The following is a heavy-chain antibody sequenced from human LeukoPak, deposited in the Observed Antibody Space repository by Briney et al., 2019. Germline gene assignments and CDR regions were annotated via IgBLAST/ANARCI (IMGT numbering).Heavy chain of an antibody. CDR1: GFTFSSYW. J-gene: IGHJ4*02. CDR3: ARGQKRGPCYFDY. D-gene: IGHD5-24*01. Sequence: GGSLRLSCAASGFTFSSYWMSWVRQAPGKGLEWVANIKQDGSEKYYVDSVMGRFTISRDNAENSLFLQMNSLRAEDTAVYYCARGQKRGPCYFDYWGQGTLVTVSS. CDR2: IKQDGSEK. V-gene: IGHV3-7*05.